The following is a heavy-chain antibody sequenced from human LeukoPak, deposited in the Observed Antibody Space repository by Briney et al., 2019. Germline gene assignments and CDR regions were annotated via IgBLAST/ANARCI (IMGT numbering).Heavy chain of an antibody. CDR3: AKESEGASPAY. D-gene: IGHD3-16*01. V-gene: IGHV3-23*01. J-gene: IGHJ4*02. CDR2: TSYSGDGA. CDR1: GFTFSGYG. Sequence: GSLILSCVVSGFTFSGYGLSWVRQTPGKGLEWVSATSYSGDGAYYADSVRGRFTASRDSSTNTYYLQMDSLRAEDTAVYYCAKESEGASPAYWGRGTLVTVSS.